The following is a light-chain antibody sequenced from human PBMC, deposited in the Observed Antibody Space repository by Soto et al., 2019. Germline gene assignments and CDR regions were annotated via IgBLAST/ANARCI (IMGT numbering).Light chain of an antibody. CDR1: QTVRSL. CDR2: DAS. CDR3: QQCNNWPLT. J-gene: IGKJ4*01. Sequence: EIVLTQSPGTLSLSPGERATLSCRASQTVRSLLAWYQQKPGQAPRLLIYDASNRATGIPARFSGSGSGTDFTLTISSLEPEDFAVYYCQQCNNWPLTFGGGTQVEIK. V-gene: IGKV3-11*01.